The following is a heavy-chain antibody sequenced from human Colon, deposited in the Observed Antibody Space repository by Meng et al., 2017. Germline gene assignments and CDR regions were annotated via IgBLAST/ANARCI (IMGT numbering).Heavy chain of an antibody. CDR2: IYYTGTT. J-gene: IGHJ4*02. CDR1: GGSVTITGYY. V-gene: IGHV4-61*08. D-gene: IGHD6-19*01. Sequence: LRAAGPGLVSPSDTLSLTCTVSGGSVTITGYYWSWIRQSPGKGLEWIGYIYYTGTTNYNPSLKSRVTISVDTSKNQFSLKLSSVTPADTAVYFCARDNLLTSGSRFCFDYWGQGALVTVSS. CDR3: ARDNLLTSGSRFCFDY.